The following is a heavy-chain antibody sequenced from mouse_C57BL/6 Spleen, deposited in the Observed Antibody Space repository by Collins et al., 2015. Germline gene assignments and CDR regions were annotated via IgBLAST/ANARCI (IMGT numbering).Heavy chain of an antibody. D-gene: IGHD1-1*01. J-gene: IGHJ3*01. CDR3: ANYYGSRAWFAY. Sequence: EVQLQQSGPELVKPGASVKISCKTSGYTFTEYTMHWVKQSHGKSLEWIGGINLNSDNTGYNQRFKGKATLTVDKSSSTAYMELRSLTSEDSAVYYCANYYGSRAWFAYWGQGTLVTVSA. V-gene: IGHV1-18*01. CDR1: GYTFTEYT. CDR2: INLNSDNT.